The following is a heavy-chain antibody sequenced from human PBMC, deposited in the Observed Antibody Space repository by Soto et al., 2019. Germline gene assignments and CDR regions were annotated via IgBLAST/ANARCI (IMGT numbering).Heavy chain of an antibody. Sequence: QVQLVQSGAEVKKPGASVKVSCKASGYTFTSYGISWVRQAPGQGLEWRGWISAYNGNTNYAQKLQGRVTMTTDTSTRTAYMELRSLRSDDTAVYYCARVSRRWLVLGYFDLWGRGTLVTVSP. CDR1: GYTFTSYG. CDR2: ISAYNGNT. J-gene: IGHJ2*01. CDR3: ARVSRRWLVLGYFDL. D-gene: IGHD6-19*01. V-gene: IGHV1-18*04.